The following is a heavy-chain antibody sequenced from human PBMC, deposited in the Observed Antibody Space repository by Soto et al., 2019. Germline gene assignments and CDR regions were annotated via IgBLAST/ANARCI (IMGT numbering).Heavy chain of an antibody. J-gene: IGHJ6*01. V-gene: IGHV3-23*01. Sequence: EVQLLESGGGLVQPGGSLRLSCAASEFTFSSYSMIWVRQAPVQGLEWVSGVNGGGDITYYADSVKGGFTIPRDNSKNTLYRQRNSLRAEDTDVFYCARCPIGVPMEVWGQGATVTVSS. CDR1: EFTFSSYS. CDR2: VNGGGDIT. CDR3: ARCPIGVPMEV. D-gene: IGHD3-3*01.